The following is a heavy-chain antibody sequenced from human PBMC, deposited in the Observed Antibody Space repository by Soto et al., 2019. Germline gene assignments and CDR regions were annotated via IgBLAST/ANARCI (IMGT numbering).Heavy chain of an antibody. J-gene: IGHJ3*02. D-gene: IGHD3-22*01. CDR2: ISYSGST. V-gene: IGHV4-30-4*01. CDR1: GGSISSGTYY. Sequence: PSETLSLTCTVSGGSISSGTYYWSWIRQPPGKGLEWIGFISYSGSTYYSTSLKSRVTISLDTSKNQFSLKLSSETAADTAVYYCARIHSTYYYDSSGRPVGGFDIWGQGTMVTVSS. CDR3: ARIHSTYYYDSSGRPVGGFDI.